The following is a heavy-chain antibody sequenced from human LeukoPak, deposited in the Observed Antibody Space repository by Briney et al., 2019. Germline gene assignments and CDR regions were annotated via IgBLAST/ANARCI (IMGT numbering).Heavy chain of an antibody. V-gene: IGHV4-34*01. Sequence: SETLSLTCAVYGGSFSGYYWSWIRQPPGRGLEWIGEINHRGSTNYNPSLKSRVTISVDTSKNQFSLKLSSVTAADTAVYYCARHSLRKSRYFDLWGRGTLVTVS. D-gene: IGHD4-17*01. J-gene: IGHJ2*01. CDR1: GGSFSGYY. CDR2: INHRGST. CDR3: ARHSLRKSRYFDL.